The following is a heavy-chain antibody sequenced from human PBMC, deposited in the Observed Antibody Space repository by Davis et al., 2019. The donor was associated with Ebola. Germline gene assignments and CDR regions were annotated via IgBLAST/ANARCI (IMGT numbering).Heavy chain of an antibody. CDR3: AKDLAYSSLTDLYYYYYGMDV. J-gene: IGHJ6*04. D-gene: IGHD6-13*01. CDR1: GFTFSSYW. Sequence: GESLKISCAASGFTFSSYWMHWVRQAPGKGLVWVSRINSDGSSTSYADSVKGRFTISRDNSKNTLYLQMNSLRAEDTAVYYCAKDLAYSSLTDLYYYYYGMDVWGKGTTVTVSS. CDR2: INSDGSST. V-gene: IGHV3-74*01.